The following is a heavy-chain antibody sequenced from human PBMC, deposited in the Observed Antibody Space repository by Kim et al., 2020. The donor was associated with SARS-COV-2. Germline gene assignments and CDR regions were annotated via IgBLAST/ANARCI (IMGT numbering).Heavy chain of an antibody. D-gene: IGHD6-13*01. CDR2: SYI. V-gene: IGHV3-21*01. Sequence: SYIYYADSVKGRFTISRDNAKNSLYLQMNSLRAEDTAVYYCATGIAAALPWGQGTTVTVSS. CDR3: ATGIAAALP. J-gene: IGHJ6*02.